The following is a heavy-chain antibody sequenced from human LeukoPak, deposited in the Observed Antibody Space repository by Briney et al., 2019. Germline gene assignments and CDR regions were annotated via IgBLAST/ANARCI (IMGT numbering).Heavy chain of an antibody. V-gene: IGHV3-48*01. CDR3: ARDFYDFWSGSIRFDP. Sequence: GGSLRLSCAASGFTFSSYSMNWVRQAPGKGLEWVSYISSSSNTIYYADSVKGRFTISRDNAKNSLYLQMNSLRAEDTAVYYCARDFYDFWSGSIRFDPWGQGTLVTVSS. J-gene: IGHJ5*02. CDR1: GFTFSSYS. CDR2: ISSSSNTI. D-gene: IGHD3-3*01.